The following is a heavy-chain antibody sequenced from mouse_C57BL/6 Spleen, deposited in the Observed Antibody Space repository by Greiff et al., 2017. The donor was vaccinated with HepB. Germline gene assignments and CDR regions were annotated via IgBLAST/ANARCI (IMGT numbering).Heavy chain of an antibody. D-gene: IGHD2-12*01. CDR3: TGGHYSAAWFAY. Sequence: EVQVVESGGGLVQPGGSMKLSCVASGFTFSNYWMNWVRQSPEKGLEWVAQIRLKSDNYATHYAESVKGRFTISRDDSKSSVYLQMNNLRAEDTGIYYCTGGHYSAAWFAYWGQGTLVTVSA. CDR2: IRLKSDNYAT. V-gene: IGHV6-3*01. J-gene: IGHJ3*01. CDR1: GFTFSNYW.